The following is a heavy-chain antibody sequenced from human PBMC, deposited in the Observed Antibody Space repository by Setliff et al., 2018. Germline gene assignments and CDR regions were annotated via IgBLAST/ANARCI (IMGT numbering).Heavy chain of an antibody. V-gene: IGHV1-46*01. CDR1: GYPFTSYY. CDR3: AREADGAFDI. J-gene: IGHJ3*02. Sequence: SVKVSCKASGYPFTSYYIHWVRQAPGQGLEWMGITNPSGSITTYAQKFQGRVTMTRDTSTSTVYMELSSLRSEDTAVFYCAREADGAFDIWGQGTMVTVSS. CDR2: TNPSGSIT.